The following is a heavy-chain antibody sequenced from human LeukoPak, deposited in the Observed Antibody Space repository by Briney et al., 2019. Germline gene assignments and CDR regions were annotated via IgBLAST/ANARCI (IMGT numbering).Heavy chain of an antibody. CDR2: ISGSGGST. CDR3: AKERVTTTTFDY. D-gene: IGHD4-11*01. V-gene: IGHV3-23*01. Sequence: QPGGSLRLSCAASGFTFSTYAMSWVRQAPGKGLEWVSLISGSGGSTYYADSVKGRFTIPRDNGKNTLSLQMNSLRAEDTALYYCAKERVTTTTFDYWGRGTLVTVSS. J-gene: IGHJ4*02. CDR1: GFTFSTYA.